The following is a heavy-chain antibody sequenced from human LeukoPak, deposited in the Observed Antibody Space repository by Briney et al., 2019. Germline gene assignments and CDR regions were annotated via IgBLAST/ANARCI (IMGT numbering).Heavy chain of an antibody. V-gene: IGHV4-4*07. J-gene: IGHJ5*02. D-gene: IGHD6-13*01. CDR1: GGSISSYY. Sequence: PSETLSLTCTVSGGSISSYYWSWIRQPAGKGLEWIGRIYTSGSTNYNPSLKSRVTMSVDTSKSQFSLKLSSVTAADTAVYYCARDLSAAAGYNWFDPWGQGTLVTVSS. CDR3: ARDLSAAAGYNWFDP. CDR2: IYTSGST.